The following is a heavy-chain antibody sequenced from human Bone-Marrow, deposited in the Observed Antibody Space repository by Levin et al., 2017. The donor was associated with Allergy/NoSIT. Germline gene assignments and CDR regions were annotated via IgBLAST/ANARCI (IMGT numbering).Heavy chain of an antibody. D-gene: IGHD4-23*01. V-gene: IGHV3-74*01. CDR3: ARDGAHGANSLDP. CDR1: GFTFNNYW. CDR2: INRDGSSS. Sequence: GGSLRLSCAASGFTFNNYWMHWVRQAPGKGLVWLSRINRDGSSSGHADSVKGRFTISRDNAKNTLYLQMNSLRADDTALYYCARDGAHGANSLDPWGQGTLVTVSS. J-gene: IGHJ5*02.